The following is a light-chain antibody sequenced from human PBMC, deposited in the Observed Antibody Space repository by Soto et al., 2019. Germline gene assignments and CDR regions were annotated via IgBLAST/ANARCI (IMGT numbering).Light chain of an antibody. CDR3: QQYGDLPLT. Sequence: DIQMTQSPPSLSASVGDRVTITCQASQDIGNYLSWYQQKLGKAPKLLIYDASNLETGVPPRFSGSRSGTDFAFTITSLQPEDFATYYCQQYGDLPLTFGGGTKVEIK. V-gene: IGKV1-33*01. CDR2: DAS. CDR1: QDIGNY. J-gene: IGKJ4*01.